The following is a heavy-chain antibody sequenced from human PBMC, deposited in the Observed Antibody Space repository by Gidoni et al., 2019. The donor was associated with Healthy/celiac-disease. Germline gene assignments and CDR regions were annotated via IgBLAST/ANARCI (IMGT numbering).Heavy chain of an antibody. CDR2: IYYSGST. Sequence: QVQLQESGPGLVTPSETLSLTCTVSGGSISSYYWSWIRQPPGKGLEWIGYIYYSGSTNYNPSLKSRVTISVDTSKNQFSLKLSSVTAADTAVYYCARGYYDSSGYLSHDAFDIWGQGTMVTVSS. V-gene: IGHV4-59*01. J-gene: IGHJ3*02. D-gene: IGHD3-22*01. CDR1: GGSISSYY. CDR3: ARGYYDSSGYLSHDAFDI.